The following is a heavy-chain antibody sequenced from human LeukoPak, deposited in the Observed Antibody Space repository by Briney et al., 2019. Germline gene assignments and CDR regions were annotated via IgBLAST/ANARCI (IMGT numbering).Heavy chain of an antibody. CDR1: GGSISSYY. D-gene: IGHD3-10*01. Sequence: SETLSLTCTVSGGSISSYYWNWIRQPPGKGLEWIGYIYYSGSTNYNPSLKSRITMSEDTSKNQFSLKLSSVTAADTAVYYCVRAGSRIIMVPDGWGQGTTVTVSS. CDR3: VRAGSRIIMVPDG. V-gene: IGHV4-59*01. J-gene: IGHJ6*02. CDR2: IYYSGST.